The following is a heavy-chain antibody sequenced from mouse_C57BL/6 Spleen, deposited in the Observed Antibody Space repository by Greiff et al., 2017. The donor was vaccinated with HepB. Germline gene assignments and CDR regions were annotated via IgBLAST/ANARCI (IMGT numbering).Heavy chain of an antibody. D-gene: IGHD3-1*01. CDR3: ARDRATFAMDY. CDR1: GYTFTDYY. V-gene: IGHV1-19*01. CDR2: INPYNGGT. Sequence: EVQLQQSGPVLVKPGASVKMSCKASGYTFTDYYMNWVKQSHGKSLEWIGVINPYNGGTSYNQKFKGKATLTVDKSSSTAYMELNSLPSEDSAVYYCARDRATFAMDYWGQGTSVTVSS. J-gene: IGHJ4*01.